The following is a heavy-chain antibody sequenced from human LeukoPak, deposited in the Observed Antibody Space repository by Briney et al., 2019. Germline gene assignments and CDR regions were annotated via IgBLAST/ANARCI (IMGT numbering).Heavy chain of an antibody. V-gene: IGHV3-30-3*01. CDR3: ARDLYSYGLGEFDY. Sequence: GGSLRLSCAASGFTFSSYAMHWVRQAPGKGLEWVAVISYDGSNKYYADSVKGRFTISRDNSKNTLYLQMNSLRAEDTAVHYCARDLYSYGLGEFDYWGQGTLVTVSS. J-gene: IGHJ4*02. CDR1: GFTFSSYA. D-gene: IGHD5-18*01. CDR2: ISYDGSNK.